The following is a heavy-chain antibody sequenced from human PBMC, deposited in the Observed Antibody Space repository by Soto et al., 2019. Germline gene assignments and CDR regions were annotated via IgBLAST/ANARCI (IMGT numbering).Heavy chain of an antibody. CDR1: GGSISSYY. CDR3: ARDYRAARVNWFDP. V-gene: IGHV4-59*01. Sequence: PSETLSLTCTVSGGSISSYYWSWIRQPPGKGLEWIGYIYYSGSTNYNPSLKSRVTISVDTSKNQFSLKLSSVTAADTAVYYCARDYRAARVNWFDPWGQGTLVTVSS. CDR2: IYYSGST. D-gene: IGHD6-6*01. J-gene: IGHJ5*02.